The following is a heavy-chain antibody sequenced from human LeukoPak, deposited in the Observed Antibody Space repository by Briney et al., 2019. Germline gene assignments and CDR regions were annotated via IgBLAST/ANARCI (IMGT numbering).Heavy chain of an antibody. V-gene: IGHV5-51*01. Sequence: GESLKISCKGSGYNFSNYWIAWVRQMPGKGLEWMGIIYPGDSDTRYSPSFQGQVTISADKSISTAYLQWSSLKASDTAMYYCARQTTYGGFDYWGQGTLVTVSS. CDR1: GYNFSNYW. CDR2: IYPGDSDT. D-gene: IGHD4/OR15-4a*01. CDR3: ARQTTYGGFDY. J-gene: IGHJ4*02.